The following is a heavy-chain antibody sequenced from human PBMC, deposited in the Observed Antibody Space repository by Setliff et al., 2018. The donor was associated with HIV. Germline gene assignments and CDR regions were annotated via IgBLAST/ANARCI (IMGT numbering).Heavy chain of an antibody. CDR3: ARETEAGTFDY. CDR1: GGSFSGYY. Sequence: SETLSLTCAVYGGSFSGYYWSWIRQPPGKGLEWIGEINHSGSTNYNPSLKSRVTISVDTSENQFSLRLSSVTAADTAVYYCARETEAGTFDYWGQGTLVTVSS. V-gene: IGHV4-34*01. D-gene: IGHD6-19*01. J-gene: IGHJ4*02. CDR2: INHSGST.